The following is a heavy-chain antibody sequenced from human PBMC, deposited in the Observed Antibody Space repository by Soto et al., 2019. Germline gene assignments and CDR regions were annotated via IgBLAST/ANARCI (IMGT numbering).Heavy chain of an antibody. CDR2: IYHTGTT. CDR1: GDSISSVNW. V-gene: IGHV4-4*02. J-gene: IGHJ5*02. Sequence: SETLSLTCGVSGDSISSVNWWSWVRQSPGKGLEWIGEIYHTGTTNYNPSLKSRLTLSVDKSKNQVFLNLTSVSAADTAVYYCATLSGYFTIPPFDPWGQGILVTVSS. CDR3: ATLSGYFTIPPFDP. D-gene: IGHD2-8*01.